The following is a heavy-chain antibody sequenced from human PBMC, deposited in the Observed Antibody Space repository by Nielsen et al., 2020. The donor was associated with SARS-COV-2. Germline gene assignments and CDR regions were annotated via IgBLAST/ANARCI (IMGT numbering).Heavy chain of an antibody. CDR1: GGSISSGDYY. V-gene: IGHV4-30-4*01. Sequence: SETLSLTCTVSGGSISSGDYYWNWVRQPPGKGLEWIGHIYYSGSTYYNPSLKSRVTISEDTSKNQFSLNLSSVMAADTAVYYCARTTVTTAFDYWGQGTLVTVSS. D-gene: IGHD4-17*01. CDR3: ARTTVTTAFDY. J-gene: IGHJ4*02. CDR2: IYYSGST.